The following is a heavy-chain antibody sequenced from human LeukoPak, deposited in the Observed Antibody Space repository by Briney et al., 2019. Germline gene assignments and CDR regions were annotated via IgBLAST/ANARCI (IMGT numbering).Heavy chain of an antibody. J-gene: IGHJ4*02. CDR3: ARENCSGGSCYSFFRGVFDY. V-gene: IGHV3-33*01. Sequence: GGSLRLSCAASGFTFSSYGMHWVRQAPGKGLGWVAVIWYDGSNKYYADSVKGRFTISRDNSKNTLYLQMNSLRAEDTAVYYCARENCSGGSCYSFFRGVFDYWGQGTLVTVSS. D-gene: IGHD2-15*01. CDR1: GFTFSSYG. CDR2: IWYDGSNK.